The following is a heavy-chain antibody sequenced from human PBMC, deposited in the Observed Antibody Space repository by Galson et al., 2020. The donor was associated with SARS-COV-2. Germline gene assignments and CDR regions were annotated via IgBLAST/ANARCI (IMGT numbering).Heavy chain of an antibody. Sequence: SETLSLTCTVSGGSISSGGYYWSWIRQHPGKGLEWIGYIYYSGSTYYNPSLKSRVTISVDTSKNQLSLKLSSVTAADTAVYYCARAKAGYCSSTSCYTGNYFDYWGQGTLVTVSS. CDR2: IYYSGST. CDR3: ARAKAGYCSSTSCYTGNYFDY. D-gene: IGHD2-2*02. J-gene: IGHJ4*02. V-gene: IGHV4-31*03. CDR1: GGSISSGGYY.